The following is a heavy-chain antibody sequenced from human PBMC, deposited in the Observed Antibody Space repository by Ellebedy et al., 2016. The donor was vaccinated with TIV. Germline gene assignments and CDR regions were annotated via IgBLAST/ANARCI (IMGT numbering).Heavy chain of an antibody. CDR1: GFPFSSYA. CDR2: ISSIGSSI. D-gene: IGHD6-25*01. CDR3: AKFVSSDFTFDY. J-gene: IGHJ4*02. V-gene: IGHV3-48*03. Sequence: GESLKISCAASGFPFSSYAMNWVRQARGRGLERVSYISSIGSSIYYADSVKGRFTISRDNAKNALYLQMDSLRAEDTAIFYCAKFVSSDFTFDYWGQGTLVTVSS.